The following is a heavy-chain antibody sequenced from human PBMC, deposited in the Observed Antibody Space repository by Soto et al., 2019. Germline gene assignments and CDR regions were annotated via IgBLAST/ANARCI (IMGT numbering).Heavy chain of an antibody. CDR1: GFIFHDYG. V-gene: IGHV3-20*04. D-gene: IGHD2-21*01. J-gene: IGHJ4*02. CDR3: ARGQDQLLLVEY. Sequence: PGGSLRLSCKASGFIFHDYGMSWVRQAPGKGLEWVSGINWNGASIGYADSVKGRFTISRDNAKNSLYLQMNSLRAEDTALYYCARGQDQLLLVEYWGQGT. CDR2: INWNGASI.